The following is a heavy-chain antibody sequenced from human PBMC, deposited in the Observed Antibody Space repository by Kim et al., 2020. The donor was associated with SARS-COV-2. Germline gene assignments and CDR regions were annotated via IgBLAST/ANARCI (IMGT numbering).Heavy chain of an antibody. D-gene: IGHD3-10*01. J-gene: IGHJ4*02. Sequence: ESTEGRFTISRDNAKNSLYLQMNSLRTEETALFYCAKDGSCVVRGQYFDYWGQGALVTVSS. CDR3: AKDGSCVVRGQYFDY. V-gene: IGHV3-9*01.